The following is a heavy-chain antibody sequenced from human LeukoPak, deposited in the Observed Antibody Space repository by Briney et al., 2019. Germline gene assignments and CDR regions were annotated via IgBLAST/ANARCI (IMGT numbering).Heavy chain of an antibody. CDR3: ASGPRMRTY. V-gene: IGHV3-11*04. D-gene: IGHD2-15*01. Sequence: GGSLRLSCAASGFTFSDFYMGWIRQAPGKGLEWVSYISESGSTIYYADSVKGRFTISRDNAKNSLYLQMNSLRAEDTAVYYCASGPRMRTYWGQGTLVTVSS. CDR1: GFTFSDFY. J-gene: IGHJ4*02. CDR2: ISESGSTI.